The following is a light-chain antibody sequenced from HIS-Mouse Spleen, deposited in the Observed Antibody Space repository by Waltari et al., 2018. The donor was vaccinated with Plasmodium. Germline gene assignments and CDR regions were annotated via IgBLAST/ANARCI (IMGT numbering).Light chain of an antibody. V-gene: IGKV3-15*01. CDR1: QSVSSN. CDR2: GAS. J-gene: IGKJ1*01. CDR3: QQYNNWPPTWT. Sequence: EIVMTQSPATLSVSPGESATLPCRASQSVSSNLAWYQQKPGQAPRLLIYGASTRATGIPARFSGSGSGTEFTLTISSMQSEDFAVYYCQQYNNWPPTWTFGQGTKVEIK.